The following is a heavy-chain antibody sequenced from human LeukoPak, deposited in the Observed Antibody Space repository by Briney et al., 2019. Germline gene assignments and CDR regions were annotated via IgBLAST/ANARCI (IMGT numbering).Heavy chain of an antibody. CDR2: VDPEDGET. V-gene: IGHV1-24*01. CDR3: ARRPWISGYDLYYFDY. J-gene: IGHJ4*02. Sequence: ASVKVSCKASGHTLTEISMHWVRQAPGKGFEWMGGVDPEDGETIYAQKFQGRVTMTDDPSTDTAYMELSSLRSEDTAVYYCARRPWISGYDLYYFDYWGQGTLVTVSS. D-gene: IGHD5-12*01. CDR1: GHTLTEIS.